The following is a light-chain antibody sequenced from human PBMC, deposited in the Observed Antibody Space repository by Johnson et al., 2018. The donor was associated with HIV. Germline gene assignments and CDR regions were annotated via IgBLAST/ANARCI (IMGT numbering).Light chain of an antibody. CDR2: DNN. CDR1: SSNIGNNY. V-gene: IGLV1-51*01. Sequence: QSVLTQPPSVSAAPGQKVTISCSGSSSNIGNNYVSWYQQLPGTAPKLLIYDNNKRPSGIPDRFFGSKSGTSATLGITGLQTGDEADYSCGIWDSSLSDYVFGTGTKVTVL. CDR3: GIWDSSLSDYV. J-gene: IGLJ1*01.